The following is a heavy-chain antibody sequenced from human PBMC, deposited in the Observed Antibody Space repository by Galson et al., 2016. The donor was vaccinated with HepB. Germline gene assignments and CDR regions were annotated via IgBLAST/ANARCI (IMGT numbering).Heavy chain of an antibody. CDR2: IYSSEDT. V-gene: IGHV4-39*01. CDR3: ATGIVVAGKYYYHYMDV. D-gene: IGHD6-19*01. CDR1: GGSISSDYY. J-gene: IGHJ6*03. Sequence: SETLSLTCIVSGGSISSDYYRGWIRQPPGRGLEWIGSIYSSEDTYYNPPLKSRVTISVDTPKNQFSLRLDSVTAADTGLYYCATGIVVAGKYYYHYMDVWGKGTTVTVSS.